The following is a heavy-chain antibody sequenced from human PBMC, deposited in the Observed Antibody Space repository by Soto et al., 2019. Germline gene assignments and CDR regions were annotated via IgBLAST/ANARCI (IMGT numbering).Heavy chain of an antibody. D-gene: IGHD4-17*01. J-gene: IGHJ4*02. V-gene: IGHV3-30*18. CDR1: GFTFSSYG. CDR3: AKDKLGVTTPLDY. Sequence: QVQLVESGGGVVQPGRSLRLSCAASGFTFSSYGMHWVRQAPGKGLEWVAVISYDGSNKYYADSVKGRFTISRDNSKNTLYLQMNSLRAEDTAVYYCAKDKLGVTTPLDYWGQGTLVTVSS. CDR2: ISYDGSNK.